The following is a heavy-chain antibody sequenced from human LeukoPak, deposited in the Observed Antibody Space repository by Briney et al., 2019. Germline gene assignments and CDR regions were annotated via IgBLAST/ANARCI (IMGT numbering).Heavy chain of an antibody. CDR1: GFTFSRYA. D-gene: IGHD5-18*01. CDR2: INARGDGT. CDR3: ARGRGYGYGVGKNAFDI. J-gene: IGHJ3*02. V-gene: IGHV3-23*01. Sequence: GGSLRLSCSASGFTFSRYAMSWVRQAPGKGLEWVSAINARGDGTYYAGSVKGRFTVSRDSSKNTLYLQMNSLGGEDTAVYYCARGRGYGYGVGKNAFDIWGQGTMVTVSS.